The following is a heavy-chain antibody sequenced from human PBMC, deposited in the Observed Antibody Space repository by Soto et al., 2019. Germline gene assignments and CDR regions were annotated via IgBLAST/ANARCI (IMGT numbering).Heavy chain of an antibody. Sequence: GGSLRLSCAASGFTFSSYSMNWVRQAPGKGLEWVSSISSSSSYLYYADSVKGRFTMSRDNAKNALYLQMDSLGAKDKAVYFRARGGCELDYWGQGTLVTVSS. J-gene: IGHJ4*02. V-gene: IGHV3-21*01. CDR2: ISSSSSYL. D-gene: IGHD1-26*01. CDR3: ARGGCELDY. CDR1: GFTFSSYS.